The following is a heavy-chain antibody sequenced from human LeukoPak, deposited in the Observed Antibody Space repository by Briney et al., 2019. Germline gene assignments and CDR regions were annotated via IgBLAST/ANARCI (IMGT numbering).Heavy chain of an antibody. Sequence: PVASVKVSCKASGYTFSSYDINWVRQATGQGLEWMGWMNPNSGNRGYAQKFQGRLNMTRNTPISTAYMELSSLRSEDSAVYYCARRVGSGWPVQHWGQGTLVTVSS. CDR3: ARRVGSGWPVQH. V-gene: IGHV1-8*01. J-gene: IGHJ1*01. CDR1: GYTFSSYD. CDR2: MNPNSGNR. D-gene: IGHD6-19*01.